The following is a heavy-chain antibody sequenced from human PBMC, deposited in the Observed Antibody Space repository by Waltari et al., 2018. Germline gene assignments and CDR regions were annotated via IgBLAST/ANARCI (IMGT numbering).Heavy chain of an antibody. CDR1: GGSISISSYY. CDR3: ARNSIVGAFDY. Sequence: QLQLQESGPGLVKPSETLSLTCTVSGGSISISSYYWGWIRQPPGKGLEWIGSIYYSGSTYYNPSLKSRVTISVDTSKNQFSLKLSSVTATDTAVYYCARNSIVGAFDYWGQGTLVTVSS. V-gene: IGHV4-39*07. CDR2: IYYSGST. J-gene: IGHJ4*02. D-gene: IGHD1-26*01.